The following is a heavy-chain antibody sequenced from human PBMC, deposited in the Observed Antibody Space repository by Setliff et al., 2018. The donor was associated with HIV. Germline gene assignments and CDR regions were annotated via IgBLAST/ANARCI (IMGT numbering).Heavy chain of an antibody. J-gene: IGHJ4*02. Sequence: SVKVSCKASGFTFTSSAMQWVRQARGQRLEWIGWIVVGSGNTNYAQKFQERVTITRDMSTSTVYMELSSLRSEDTAVYYCAAGPNYYDSSGYYYDFDYWGQGALVTSPQ. D-gene: IGHD3-22*01. V-gene: IGHV1-58*02. CDR3: AAGPNYYDSSGYYYDFDY. CDR2: IVVGSGNT. CDR1: GFTFTSSA.